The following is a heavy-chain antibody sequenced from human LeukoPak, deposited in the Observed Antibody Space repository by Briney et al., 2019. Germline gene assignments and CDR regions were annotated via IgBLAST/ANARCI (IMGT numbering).Heavy chain of an antibody. J-gene: IGHJ4*02. D-gene: IGHD5-18*01. Sequence: GGSLRLSCVASGFTFNNYAMHWVRQAPGKGLEWVAFISNDGSNKFYADSVKGRFTISRDDSRNTLHVEMRSLRPEDTAVYYCARSTWIQLSAHPAYYFDYWGQGTLVTVSS. CDR3: ARSTWIQLSAHPAYYFDY. V-gene: IGHV3-30*04. CDR2: ISNDGSNK. CDR1: GFTFNNYA.